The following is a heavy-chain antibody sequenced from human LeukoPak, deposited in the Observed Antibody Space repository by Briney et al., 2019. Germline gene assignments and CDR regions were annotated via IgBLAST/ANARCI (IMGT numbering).Heavy chain of an antibody. V-gene: IGHV3-23*01. D-gene: IGHD4-23*01. J-gene: IGHJ4*02. CDR2: ISGSGGST. CDR3: AKELLILVPPFGY. Sequence: GGSLRLSCIGSGFTFRDTWMSWVRQAPGKGLEWVSAISGSGGSTYYADSVKGRFTISRDNSKNTLYLQMNSLRAEDTAVYYCAKELLILVPPFGYWGQGTLVTVSS. CDR1: GFTFRDTW.